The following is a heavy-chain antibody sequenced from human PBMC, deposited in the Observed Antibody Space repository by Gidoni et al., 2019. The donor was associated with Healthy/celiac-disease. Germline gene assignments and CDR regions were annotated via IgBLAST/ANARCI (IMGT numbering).Heavy chain of an antibody. D-gene: IGHD1-26*01. Sequence: QVQLQESGPGLVKPSATLSLPCTVPGGPIRSYYWSWVRQPPGKGPEWIGYIYYSGRTNYNPSLKSRVTISVDTSKNQFSLKLSSVTAADTAVYYWAREVVGATEWFDPWGQGTLVTVSS. CDR2: IYYSGRT. V-gene: IGHV4-59*01. CDR1: GGPIRSYY. J-gene: IGHJ5*02. CDR3: AREVVGATEWFDP.